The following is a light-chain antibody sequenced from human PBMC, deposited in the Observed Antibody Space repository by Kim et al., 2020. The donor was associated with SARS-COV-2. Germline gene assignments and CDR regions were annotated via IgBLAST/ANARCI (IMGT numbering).Light chain of an antibody. V-gene: IGKV1-6*01. CDR3: LQHDNFPIT. Sequence: AIQLAQSPSSLSATVGDSVTFTCRASHDIGNLLAWFQQKPGQAPRLLVYSASSLQTGVPARFRASGSGTAFTLTISSLQAEDFATYLCLQHDNFPITFGGGTKVDIK. CDR2: SAS. CDR1: HDIGNL. J-gene: IGKJ4*01.